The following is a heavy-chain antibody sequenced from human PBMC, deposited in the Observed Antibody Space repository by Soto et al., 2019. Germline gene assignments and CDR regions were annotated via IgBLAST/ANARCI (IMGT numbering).Heavy chain of an antibody. CDR2: IKSKTDGGTT. D-gene: IGHD3-3*01. V-gene: IGHV3-15*07. Sequence: GGSLRLSCAASGFTFSNAWMNWVRQAPGKGLEWVGRIKSKTDGGTTDYAAPVKGRFTISRDDSKNTLYLQMNSLKTEDTAVYYCTTDLGPSYYDFWSGYYKYDYYYYGMDVWGQGTTVTVSS. J-gene: IGHJ6*02. CDR1: GFTFSNAW. CDR3: TTDLGPSYYDFWSGYYKYDYYYYGMDV.